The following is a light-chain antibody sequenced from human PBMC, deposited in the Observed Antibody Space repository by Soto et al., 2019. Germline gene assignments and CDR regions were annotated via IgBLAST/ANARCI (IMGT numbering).Light chain of an antibody. Sequence: EILMTQSPATLSLSRGEISTLSCRSSQSVSSNLAWYQQKPGQAPRLLIYGASTRATGIPARFSGSGSGTEFTLTISSLQSEDYAVYYCHQYNNWPPWTFGQGTKVDIK. V-gene: IGKV3-15*01. CDR1: QSVSSN. CDR2: GAS. CDR3: HQYNNWPPWT. J-gene: IGKJ1*01.